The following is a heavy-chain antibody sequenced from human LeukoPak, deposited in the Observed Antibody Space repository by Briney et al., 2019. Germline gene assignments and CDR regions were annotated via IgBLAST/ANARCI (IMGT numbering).Heavy chain of an antibody. CDR1: GVTFSSYA. CDR2: IIPIFGTA. D-gene: IGHD2-15*01. CDR3: ARGSYCSGGSCYYYYYMDV. V-gene: IGHV1-69*05. J-gene: IGHJ6*03. Sequence: SVKVSCKASGVTFSSYAISWVRQAPGQGLEWMGGIIPIFGTANYAQKFQGRVPITTAESTSTAYTELSSLRSEDTAVYYCARGSYCSGGSCYYYYYMDVWGKGTTVTVSS.